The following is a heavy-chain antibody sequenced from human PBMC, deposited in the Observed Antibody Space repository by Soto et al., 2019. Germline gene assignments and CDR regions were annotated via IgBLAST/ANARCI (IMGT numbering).Heavy chain of an antibody. CDR3: ARGTYFDY. J-gene: IGHJ4*02. V-gene: IGHV1-18*01. Sequence: WVRPAPGQGLEWMGWISANNDHTNYPQKLQGRVTMTTDTSTSTAYMELRSLTSDDTAVYYCARGTYFDYWGQGTLVTVSS. CDR2: ISANNDHT.